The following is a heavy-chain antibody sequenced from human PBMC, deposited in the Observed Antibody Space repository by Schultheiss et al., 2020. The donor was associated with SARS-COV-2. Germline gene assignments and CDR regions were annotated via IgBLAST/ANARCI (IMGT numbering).Heavy chain of an antibody. CDR3: ARGYSYSFDY. CDR2: IYYSGST. V-gene: IGHV4-39*01. J-gene: IGHJ4*02. CDR1: GGSISSYY. D-gene: IGHD5-18*01. Sequence: SETLSLTCTVSGGSISSYYWGWIRQPPGKGLEWIGSIYYSGSTYYNPSLKSRVTISVDTSKNQFSLKLSSVTAADTAVYYCARGYSYSFDYWGQGTLVTVSS.